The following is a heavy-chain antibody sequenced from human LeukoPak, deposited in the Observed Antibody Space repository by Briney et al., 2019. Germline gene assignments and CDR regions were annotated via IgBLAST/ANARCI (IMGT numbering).Heavy chain of an antibody. J-gene: IGHJ3*02. CDR1: GFTFSSYG. V-gene: IGHV3-30*02. CDR3: AKLDVRDGYGDAFDI. Sequence: GGSLRLSCAASGFTFSSYGMHWVRQAPGKGLEWVAFIRYDGSNKYYADSVKGRFTISRDNSKYTLYLQMNSLRAEDTAVYYCAKLDVRDGYGDAFDIWGQGTMVTVSS. D-gene: IGHD5-24*01. CDR2: IRYDGSNK.